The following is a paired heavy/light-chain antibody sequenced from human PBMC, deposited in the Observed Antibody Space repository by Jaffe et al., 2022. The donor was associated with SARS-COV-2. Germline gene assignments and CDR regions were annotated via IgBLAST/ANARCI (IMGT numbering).Light chain of an antibody. CDR1: QSVLYNSHNKNY. CDR3: HQYYTTHTT. Sequence: DIVMTQSPDSLAVSLGERATINCRSSQSVLYNSHNKNYLAWYQQKPGQPPKLLISWASTRESGVPDRFIGSGSESDFTLTITSLQAEDVAVYYCHQYYTTHTTFGQGTSLEIK. J-gene: IGKJ2*01. V-gene: IGKV4-1*01. CDR2: WAS.
Heavy chain of an antibody. CDR3: VRQASVMLNWGSYFDY. J-gene: IGHJ4*02. V-gene: IGHV4-39*01. Sequence: QLQLQESGPGLLKPSETLSLTCTVSGGSISSSGHYWGWIRQPPGKGLECLGTIYYSGTTFHNPSLRSRVIMSVDTSKNQFSLKVSSVTAADTAVYYCVRQASVMLNWGSYFDYWGPGTLVTVSS. CDR1: GGSISSSGHY. CDR2: IYYSGTT. D-gene: IGHD7-27*01.